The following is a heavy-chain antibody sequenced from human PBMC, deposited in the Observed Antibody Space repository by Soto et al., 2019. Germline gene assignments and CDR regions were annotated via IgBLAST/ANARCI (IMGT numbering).Heavy chain of an antibody. CDR2: INPNSGGT. D-gene: IGHD1-7*01. J-gene: IGHJ6*02. Sequence: ASVKVSCKASGYSFTGYYMHWVRQAPGQGLEWMGWINPNSGGTNYAQKFQGWVTMTRDTSISTAYMELSRLRSDDTAVYYCARAAGGGITGTTVPSNYYYYGMDVWGQGTTVTVSS. CDR3: ARAAGGGITGTTVPSNYYYYGMDV. V-gene: IGHV1-2*04. CDR1: GYSFTGYY.